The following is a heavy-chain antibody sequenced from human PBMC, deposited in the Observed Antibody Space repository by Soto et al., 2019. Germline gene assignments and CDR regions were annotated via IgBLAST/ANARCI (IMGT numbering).Heavy chain of an antibody. CDR1: GGSFRSYC. CDR3: ARGFYPAGYYYYYYMDV. Sequence: PSETLSLTCTASGGSFRSYCWTWIRQPPGEGLEWIGEINHSGSTNYNPSLKSRVTISVDTSKNQFSLKLSSVTAADTAVYYCARGFYPAGYYYYYYMDVWGKGTTVTVSS. D-gene: IGHD6-19*01. CDR2: INHSGST. V-gene: IGHV4-34*01. J-gene: IGHJ6*03.